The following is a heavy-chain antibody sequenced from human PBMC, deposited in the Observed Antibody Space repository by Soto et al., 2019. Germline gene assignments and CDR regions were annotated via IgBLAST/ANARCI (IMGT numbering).Heavy chain of an antibody. D-gene: IGHD5-18*01. J-gene: IGHJ4*02. Sequence: GASVKVSCKASGYTFTRSGISWVRQAPGQGLEWMGWINAGNGNTKYSQKFQGRVTITRDTSASTAYMELSSLRSEDTAVYYCARDPGYSYGYNWGQGTLVTVSS. CDR1: GYTFTRSG. CDR3: ARDPGYSYGYN. CDR2: INAGNGNT. V-gene: IGHV1-3*01.